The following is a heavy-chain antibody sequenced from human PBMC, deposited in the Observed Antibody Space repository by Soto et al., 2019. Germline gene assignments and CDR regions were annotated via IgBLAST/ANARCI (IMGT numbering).Heavy chain of an antibody. V-gene: IGHV3-48*01. D-gene: IGHD5-12*01. Sequence: EVQLVESGGGLVQPGGSLRLSCAASGFTFSSYSMNWVRQAPGKGLEWVSYISSSSSTIYYADSVKGRFTISRDNAKNSLYLQMNSLTAEDTAVYYCARLGSGYDVPGDYYDYYMDVWGKGTTVTVSS. CDR2: ISSSSSTI. CDR1: GFTFSSYS. J-gene: IGHJ6*03. CDR3: ARLGSGYDVPGDYYDYYMDV.